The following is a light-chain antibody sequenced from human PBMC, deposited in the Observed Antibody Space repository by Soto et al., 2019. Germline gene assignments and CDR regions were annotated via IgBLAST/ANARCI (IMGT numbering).Light chain of an antibody. CDR3: QQYNSYSGT. V-gene: IGKV1-5*01. J-gene: IGKJ1*01. Sequence: DIQMTQSPSTLSASIGARVTITCRASQSISSYLNWYQQKPGKAPKLLIYDASSLGSGVPSRFSGSGSGTEFTLTIISLQPDDFATDYCQQYNSYSGTFGQGTKVDIK. CDR2: DAS. CDR1: QSISSY.